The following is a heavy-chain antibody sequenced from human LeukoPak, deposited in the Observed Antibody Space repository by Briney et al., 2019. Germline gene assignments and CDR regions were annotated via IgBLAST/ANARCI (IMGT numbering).Heavy chain of an antibody. V-gene: IGHV3-66*01. CDR1: GFNVSSGF. CDR3: ARAQGRGFDY. CDR2: IYSGGTT. J-gene: IGHJ4*02. Sequence: GGSLRLSCAASGFNVSSGFLSWVRQAPGKGLEYVSVIYSGGTTYYADSVKGRFTISRDNSKNTVHLQMNSLRAEDTAVYYCARAQGRGFDYWGQGTLVTVSA.